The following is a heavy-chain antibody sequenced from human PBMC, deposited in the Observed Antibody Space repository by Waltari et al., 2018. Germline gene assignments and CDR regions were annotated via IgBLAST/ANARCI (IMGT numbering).Heavy chain of an antibody. V-gene: IGHV4-34*01. CDR2: INHSGST. CDR3: ARGLDSIAAAGTLGY. Sequence: QVQLQQWGAGLLKPSETLSLTCAVYGGSFSGYYWRWLRQPPGKGLDWIGEINHSGSTNYNPSLKSRVTISVDTSKNQFSLKLSSVTAADTAVYYCARGLDSIAAAGTLGYWGQGTLVTVSS. J-gene: IGHJ4*02. D-gene: IGHD6-13*01. CDR1: GGSFSGYY.